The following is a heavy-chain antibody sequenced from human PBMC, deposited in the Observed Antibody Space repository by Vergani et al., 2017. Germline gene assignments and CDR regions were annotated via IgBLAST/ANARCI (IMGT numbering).Heavy chain of an antibody. J-gene: IGHJ5*02. D-gene: IGHD3-16*02. CDR3: ARGKGYDYVWGSYRPNWFDP. CDR2: IHSSGTT. Sequence: QVQLHESGPGLVKPSQTLSLTCTVSGGSITSGSFYWSWIRQPAGKGLEWIGRIHSSGTTNYNPSLKSRVTLSVDTSKNQLSLRMTSVTAADTAVYYCARGKGYDYVWGSYRPNWFDPWGQGTLVTVSS. CDR1: GGSITSGSFY. V-gene: IGHV4-61*02.